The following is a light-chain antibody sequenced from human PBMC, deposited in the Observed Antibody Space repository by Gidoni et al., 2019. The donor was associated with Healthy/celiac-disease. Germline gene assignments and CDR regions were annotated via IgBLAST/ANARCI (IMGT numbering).Light chain of an antibody. CDR3: QQSYSTPRT. CDR1: QSISSY. V-gene: IGKV1-39*01. J-gene: IGKJ1*01. Sequence: DMQITQSTSSLSASVGDRVTITCRASQSISSYLNWYQQKPGKAPKLLIYAASSLQSGVPSRFSGSGSGTDFTLTISSLQPEDFATYYCQQSYSTPRTFGQGTKVEIK. CDR2: AAS.